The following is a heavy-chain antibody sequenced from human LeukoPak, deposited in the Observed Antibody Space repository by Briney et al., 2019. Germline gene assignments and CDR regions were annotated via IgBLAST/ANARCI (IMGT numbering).Heavy chain of an antibody. CDR3: ARVRSGYQLLSALDY. Sequence: ASVKVSCKASGYTFTGYYMHWVRQAPGQGLEWMGWINPNSGGTNYAQKFQGRVTMTRDTSISTAYMELSRLRSDDTAVYYCARVRSGYQLLSALDYWGQGTLVTVSS. V-gene: IGHV1-2*02. CDR2: INPNSGGT. J-gene: IGHJ4*02. D-gene: IGHD2-2*01. CDR1: GYTFTGYY.